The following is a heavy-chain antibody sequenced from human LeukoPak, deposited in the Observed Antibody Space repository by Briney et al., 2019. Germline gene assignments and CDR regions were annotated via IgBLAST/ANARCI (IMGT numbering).Heavy chain of an antibody. V-gene: IGHV4-59*01. CDR3: AREWSSGWAEFDY. D-gene: IGHD6-25*01. J-gene: IGHJ4*02. CDR1: GGSISSYH. Sequence: PSETLSLTCTVSGGSISSYHWSWIRQPPGKGLEWIGDIYDSGSTNYNPSLKSRVTISVDTSKNQFSLKLSSVTAADTAVYYCAREWSSGWAEFDYWGQGTLVTVSS. CDR2: IYDSGST.